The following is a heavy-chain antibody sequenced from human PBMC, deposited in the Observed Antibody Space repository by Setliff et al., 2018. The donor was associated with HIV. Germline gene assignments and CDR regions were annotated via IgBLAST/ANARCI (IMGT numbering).Heavy chain of an antibody. J-gene: IGHJ6*02. CDR2: IYHSGDT. CDR1: GGSISSTNW. CDR3: ARDRRAHDYNNYVYYYYGMDV. Sequence: SETLSLTCAVSGGSISSTNWWNWVRQPPGKGLEWIGEIYHSGDTNYNPSLKSRVTISVDKSKNQFSLKLSSVTAADTAVYYCARDRRAHDYNNYVYYYYGMDVWGQGTTVTVSS. D-gene: IGHD4-4*01. V-gene: IGHV4-4*02.